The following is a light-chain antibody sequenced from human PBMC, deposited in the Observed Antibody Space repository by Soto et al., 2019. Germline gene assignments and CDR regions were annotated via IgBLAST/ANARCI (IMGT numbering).Light chain of an antibody. CDR3: QQPISFPIT. V-gene: IGKV1D-12*01. J-gene: IGKJ5*01. CDR2: AAS. Sequence: DIQMTQSPSSVSASVGDRVPIICRASQDISSWLAWYQQKPGKAPKLLIYAASSLQSEVPSRFRGSGSGTDFTLTIRSLQPEDFATYYCQQPISFPITFGQGTRLEIK. CDR1: QDISSW.